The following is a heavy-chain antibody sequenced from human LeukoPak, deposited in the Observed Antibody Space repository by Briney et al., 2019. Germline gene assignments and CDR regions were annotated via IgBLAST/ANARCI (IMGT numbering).Heavy chain of an antibody. D-gene: IGHD3-10*01. CDR3: ARPGGSGSPENYYYYGMDV. J-gene: IGHJ6*02. CDR1: GGTFSSYA. V-gene: IGHV1-69*13. Sequence: GASVKVSCKASGGTFSSYAISWVRQAPGQGLEWMGGIIPIFGTANYAQKFQGRVTITADESTSTAYMELSSLRSEDTAVYYCARPGGSGSPENYYYYGMDVWGQGTTVTVSS. CDR2: IIPIFGTA.